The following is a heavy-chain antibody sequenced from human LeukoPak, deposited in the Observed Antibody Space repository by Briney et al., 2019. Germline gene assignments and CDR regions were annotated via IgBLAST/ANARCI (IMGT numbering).Heavy chain of an antibody. V-gene: IGHV3-30*18. J-gene: IGHJ4*02. CDR1: GFTFSSYG. CDR2: ISYDGSNK. Sequence: GGSLRLSCAASGFTFSSYGMHWVRQAPGKGLEWVAVISYDGSNKYCADSVKGRFTISRGNSKNTLYLQMNSLRAEDTAVYYCAKIQYYDSSGFDYWGQGTLVTVSS. D-gene: IGHD3-22*01. CDR3: AKIQYYDSSGFDY.